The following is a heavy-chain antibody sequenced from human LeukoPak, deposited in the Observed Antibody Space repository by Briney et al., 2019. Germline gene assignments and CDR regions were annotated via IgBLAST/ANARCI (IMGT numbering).Heavy chain of an antibody. CDR2: ISDSGGST. CDR3: AKDRRGCSSTSCYYRFDY. CDR1: GFTFSNYA. V-gene: IGHV3-23*01. D-gene: IGHD2-2*01. Sequence: PGGSLRLSCAASGFTFSNYAMSWVRQAPGKGLEWVPAISDSGGSTYYADSVKGRLTISRDNSKNTVYLQMNSLRAEDTAVYYCAKDRRGCSSTSCYYRFDYWGQGTLVTVSS. J-gene: IGHJ4*02.